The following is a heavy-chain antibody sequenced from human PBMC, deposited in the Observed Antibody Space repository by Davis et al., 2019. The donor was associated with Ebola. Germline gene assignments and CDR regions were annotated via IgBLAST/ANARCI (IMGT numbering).Heavy chain of an antibody. CDR1: GFTFGDYA. J-gene: IGHJ4*02. V-gene: IGHV3-49*04. Sequence: GESLKISCTASGFTFGDYAMSWVRQAPGKGLEWVGFIRSKAYGGTTEYAASVKGRFTISRDDSKSIAYLQMNSLKTEDTAVYYCTRHGGEFDYWGQGTLVTVSS. CDR3: TRHGGEFDY. CDR2: IRSKAYGGTT. D-gene: IGHD3-16*01.